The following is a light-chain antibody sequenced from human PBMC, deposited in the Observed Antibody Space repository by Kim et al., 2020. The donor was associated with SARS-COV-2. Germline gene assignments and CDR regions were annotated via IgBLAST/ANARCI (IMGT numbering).Light chain of an antibody. CDR1: SSDVGDYNY. V-gene: IGLV2-8*01. CDR2: EVS. CDR3: TSYAGSNNWV. J-gene: IGLJ3*02. Sequence: GQSVTISCTGTSSDVGDYNYVSWYQQHPGKAPKLMIYEVSKRPSGVPDRFSGSKSGNTASLTVSGLQAEDEADYYCTSYAGSNNWVFGGGTQLTVL.